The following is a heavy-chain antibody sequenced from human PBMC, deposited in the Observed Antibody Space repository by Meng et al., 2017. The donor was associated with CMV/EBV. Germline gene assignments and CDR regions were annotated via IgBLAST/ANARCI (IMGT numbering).Heavy chain of an antibody. Sequence: ASVKVSCKASGYTFTSYGISWVRQAPGQGLEWMGWISAYNGNTNYAQKLQGRVTMTTDTSTSTAYMELRSLRSDDTAVYYCAREGLARHCSSTSCPQDYYYGMDVWGQGTTVTVSS. CDR1: GYTFTSYG. CDR2: ISAYNGNT. D-gene: IGHD2-2*01. V-gene: IGHV1-18*01. J-gene: IGHJ6*02. CDR3: AREGLARHCSSTSCPQDYYYGMDV.